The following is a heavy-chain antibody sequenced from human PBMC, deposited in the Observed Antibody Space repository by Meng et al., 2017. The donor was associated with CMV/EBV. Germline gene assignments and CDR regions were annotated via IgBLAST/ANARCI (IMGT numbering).Heavy chain of an antibody. D-gene: IGHD5-24*01. CDR2: ISAYNGNT. J-gene: IGHJ4*02. Sequence: QVQLVQSGAEVKKPGASVKVSCKAFGYTFTSYGISWVRQAPGQGLEWMGWISAYNGNTNYAQKLQGRVTITADESTSTAYMELSSLRSEDTAVYYCARMPRDGYNYIDYWGQGTLVTVSS. V-gene: IGHV1-18*01. CDR3: ARMPRDGYNYIDY. CDR1: GYTFTSYG.